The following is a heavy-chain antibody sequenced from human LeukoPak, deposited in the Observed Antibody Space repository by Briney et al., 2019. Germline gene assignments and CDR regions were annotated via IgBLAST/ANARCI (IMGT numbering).Heavy chain of an antibody. V-gene: IGHV1-3*01. J-gene: IGHJ4*02. D-gene: IGHD6-6*01. CDR2: INAGSGNT. Sequence: ASVNVSCKASGYTFTTYAMHWVRQAPGQSLEWMGWINAGSGNTKYSQKFQGRVTITRDTSASTAYMELSSLRSEDTAVYYCARVGSSTYDYWGQGTLVTVPS. CDR1: GYTFTTYA. CDR3: ARVGSSTYDY.